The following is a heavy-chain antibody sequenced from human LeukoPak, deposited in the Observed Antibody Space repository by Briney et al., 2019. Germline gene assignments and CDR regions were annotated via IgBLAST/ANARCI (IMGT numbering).Heavy chain of an antibody. Sequence: SETLSLTCTVSGVSISSSSYYWGWIRQPPGKGLEWIGSIYYSGSTYYNPSLKSRVTISVDTSKNQFSLKLSSVTAADTAVYYCARNLYCSSTSCDYFDYWGQGTLVTVSS. CDR3: ARNLYCSSTSCDYFDY. CDR1: GVSISSSSYY. D-gene: IGHD2-2*01. V-gene: IGHV4-39*07. CDR2: IYYSGST. J-gene: IGHJ4*02.